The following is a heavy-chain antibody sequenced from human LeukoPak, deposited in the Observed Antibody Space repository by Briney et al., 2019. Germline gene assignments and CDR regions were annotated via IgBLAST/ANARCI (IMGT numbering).Heavy chain of an antibody. CDR3: ARVKNPSYFDWSPPRYFDL. V-gene: IGHV4-34*01. CDR2: INHSGST. J-gene: IGHJ2*01. Sequence: SETLSLTCAVYGGSFSGYYWSWIRQPPGKGLEWIGEINHSGSTNYNPSLKSRVTISVDTSKNQFSLKLSSVTAADTAVYCCARVKNPSYFDWSPPRYFDLWGRGTLVTVSS. CDR1: GGSFSGYY. D-gene: IGHD3-9*01.